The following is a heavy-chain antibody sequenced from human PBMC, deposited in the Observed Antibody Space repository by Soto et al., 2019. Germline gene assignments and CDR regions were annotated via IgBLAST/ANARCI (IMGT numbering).Heavy chain of an antibody. J-gene: IGHJ6*02. D-gene: IGHD2-21*02. V-gene: IGHV4-31*03. CDR2: IYYSGST. CDR3: ARDSYCGGDCYRGDYYYYGMDV. CDR1: GGSISSGGYY. Sequence: PSETLSLTCTVSGGSISSGGYYWSWIRQHPGKGLEWIGYIYYSGSTYYNPSLKSRVTISVDTSKNQFSLKLSSVTAADTAVYYCARDSYCGGDCYRGDYYYYGMDVWGQGTTVTVSS.